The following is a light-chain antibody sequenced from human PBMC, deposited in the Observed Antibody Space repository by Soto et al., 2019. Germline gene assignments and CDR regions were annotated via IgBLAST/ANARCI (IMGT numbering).Light chain of an antibody. Sequence: QSALTQPASVSGSPGQSITISCTGTSSDVGAYNYVSWYQQEPGKAPKLMIHDVSNRPSGVSNRFSGSKSGNTASLTISGLQAEDEADYYCLSYTSSDTNVFGTGTKLTV. CDR1: SSDVGAYNY. V-gene: IGLV2-14*03. CDR2: DVS. CDR3: LSYTSSDTNV. J-gene: IGLJ1*01.